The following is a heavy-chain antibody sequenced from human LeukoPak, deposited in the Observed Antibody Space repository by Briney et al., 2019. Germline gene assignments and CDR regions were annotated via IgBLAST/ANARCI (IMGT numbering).Heavy chain of an antibody. CDR3: ARRLTGVDY. CDR2: INPNSGGT. V-gene: IGHV1-2*02. Sequence: GASVKVSCKASGYTFTAYYVNWVRQAPGQGLEWMGWINPNSGGTNYAQKFQGRVTMTRDTSISTVYMELNSLRSDDTAVYYCARRLTGVDYWGQGTQVTVSS. CDR1: GYTFTAYY. J-gene: IGHJ4*02. D-gene: IGHD7-27*01.